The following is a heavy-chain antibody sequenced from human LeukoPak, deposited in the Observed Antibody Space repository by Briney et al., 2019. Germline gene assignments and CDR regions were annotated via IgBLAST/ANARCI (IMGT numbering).Heavy chain of an antibody. J-gene: IGHJ5*02. CDR3: ARGSGYYYDSFGDWFDP. D-gene: IGHD3-22*01. V-gene: IGHV1-2*02. CDR2: INPNSGGT. Sequence: ASVKVSCKASGHTFTGYYMHWVRQAPGQGLEWMGWINPNSGGTNYAQKFQGRVTMTRDTSISTAYMELSRLRSDDTAVYYCARGSGYYYDSFGDWFDPWGQGTLVTVSS. CDR1: GHTFTGYY.